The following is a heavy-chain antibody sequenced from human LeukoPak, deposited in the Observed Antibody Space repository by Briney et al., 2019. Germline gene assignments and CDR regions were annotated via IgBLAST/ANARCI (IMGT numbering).Heavy chain of an antibody. V-gene: IGHV3-11*01. D-gene: IGHD6-19*01. CDR3: ANGGSIAVATPLGY. CDR1: GFTFSDYY. CDR2: ITRDGSTI. Sequence: GGSLRLSCAASGFTFSDYYMSWIRQAPGKGLEWVSQITRDGSTISYADSVKGRFTISRDNTKSSLYLQLNSLRAEDTAVYYCANGGSIAVATPLGYWGQGTLVTVSS. J-gene: IGHJ4*02.